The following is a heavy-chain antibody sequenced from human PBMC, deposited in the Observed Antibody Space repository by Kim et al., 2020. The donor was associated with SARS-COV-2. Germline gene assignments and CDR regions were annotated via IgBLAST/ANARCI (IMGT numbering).Heavy chain of an antibody. D-gene: IGHD3-3*01. J-gene: IGHJ5*02. V-gene: IGHV4-39*01. CDR3: ARRGGLLRFPTYFDP. Sequence: PPLNSQVTLSVDTSKNQFSRKLSSVAAADTAVYYCARRGGLLRFPTYFDPWGQGTLVTVSS.